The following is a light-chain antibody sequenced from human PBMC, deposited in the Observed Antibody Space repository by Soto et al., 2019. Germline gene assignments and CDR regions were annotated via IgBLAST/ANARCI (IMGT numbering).Light chain of an antibody. J-gene: IGKJ2*01. CDR2: AAS. CDR1: HGIRND. CDR3: LQDYNYPLT. V-gene: IGKV1-6*01. Sequence: AIQMTQSPSSLSASVGDRVTITCRASHGIRNDLGWYQQKPGKAPKLLIYAASSLKSEVPLRFSGSGSGTDFTLTISSLQPEDFATYYCLQDYNYPLTFGQGTKLEIK.